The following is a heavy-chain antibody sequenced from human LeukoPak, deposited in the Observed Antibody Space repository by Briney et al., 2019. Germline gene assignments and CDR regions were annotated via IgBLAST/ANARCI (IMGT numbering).Heavy chain of an antibody. CDR1: GFDFSSYA. Sequence: PGGSLRLSCAASGFDFSSYAMHWVRQAPGKGLEWMAVIIYDGSNKNYADSVKGRFTISRDNSRNTLYMKMNSLRVEDTAVYYCARGWQWLDVVDPYGMDVWGQGTTVTVSS. CDR2: IIYDGSNK. CDR3: ARGWQWLDVVDPYGMDV. V-gene: IGHV3-30*04. D-gene: IGHD6-19*01. J-gene: IGHJ6*02.